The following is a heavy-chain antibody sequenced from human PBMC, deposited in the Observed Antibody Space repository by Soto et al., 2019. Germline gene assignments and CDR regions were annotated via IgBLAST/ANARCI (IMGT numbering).Heavy chain of an antibody. V-gene: IGHV3-30*18. J-gene: IGHJ6*02. CDR1: GFSFSRYA. CDR2: ISYDGRNE. Sequence: QVKLVESGGGVVQPGRSLRLSCVASGFSFSRYAMDWVRQAPGKGLKWVAIISYDGRNEYYADSVKGRFTISRYNSKNTLYLQMNRLRPEDTAVYYCAKGRGGWRNYGLDVWGQGTTVTVSS. D-gene: IGHD6-19*01. CDR3: AKGRGGWRNYGLDV.